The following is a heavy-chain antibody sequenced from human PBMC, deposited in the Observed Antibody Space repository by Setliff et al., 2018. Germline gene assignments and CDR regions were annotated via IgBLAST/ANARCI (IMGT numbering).Heavy chain of an antibody. D-gene: IGHD6-13*01. CDR1: GYSFIRYY. V-gene: IGHV1-46*01. CDR2: INVSGGSA. J-gene: IGHJ4*02. Sequence: ASVKVSCKTSGYSFIRYYMYWVRQAPGQGLEWMGLINVSGGSASYEQKFQGRVTMTRDTSTGTVYMELTSLKSEDTAVYYCARAGSAAAGRKGVFEYWGQGSLVTVS. CDR3: ARAGSAAAGRKGVFEY.